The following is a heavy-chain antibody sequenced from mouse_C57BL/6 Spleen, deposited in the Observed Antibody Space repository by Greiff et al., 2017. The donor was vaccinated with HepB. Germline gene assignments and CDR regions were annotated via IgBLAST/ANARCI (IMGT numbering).Heavy chain of an antibody. D-gene: IGHD1-1*01. Sequence: QVQLKESGAELVRPGASVKLSCKASGYTFTDYYINWVKQRPGQGLEWIARIYHGSGNTYYNEKFKGKATLTAEKSSSTAYMQLSRLTSEDSAVYFCARSEDYYGSSSWYVDVWGTGTTVTVSS. V-gene: IGHV1-76*01. CDR3: ARSEDYYGSSSWYVDV. CDR1: GYTFTDYY. J-gene: IGHJ1*03. CDR2: IYHGSGNT.